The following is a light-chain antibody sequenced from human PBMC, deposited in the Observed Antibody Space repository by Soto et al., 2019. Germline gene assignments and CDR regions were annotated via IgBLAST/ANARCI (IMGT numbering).Light chain of an antibody. V-gene: IGLV1-40*01. Sequence: QSVLTQPPSVSGAPGQRVSISCSGSSSNIGAGFDVHWYQQFPGAAPKLLIYSDVNRPSGVPYRFSASKSGTSASLTITGLQTEDDAHYCCQSYDSGVSASVFGGGTKLTVL. J-gene: IGLJ2*01. CDR3: QSYDSGVSASV. CDR2: SDV. CDR1: SSNIGAGFD.